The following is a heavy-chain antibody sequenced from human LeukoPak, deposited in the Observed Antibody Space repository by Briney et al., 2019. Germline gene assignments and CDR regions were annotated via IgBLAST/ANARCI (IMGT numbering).Heavy chain of an antibody. V-gene: IGHV4-59*01. D-gene: IGHD2-21*02. J-gene: IGHJ4*02. CDR1: GGSISNYY. CDR3: ARDGEYCGGDCYSGLSN. CDR2: IYYSGST. Sequence: SETLSLTCTVSGGSISNYYWSWIRQSPEKGLEWIGYIYYSGSTNYNPSLKSRVTISLDMSKNQFSLKLTSVTPADTAVYYCARDGEYCGGDCYSGLSNWGQGTLVTVSS.